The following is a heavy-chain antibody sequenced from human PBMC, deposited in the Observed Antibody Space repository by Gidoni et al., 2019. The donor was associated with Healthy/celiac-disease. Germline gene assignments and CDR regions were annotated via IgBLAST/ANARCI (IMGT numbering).Heavy chain of an antibody. CDR1: GFTFSSYG. Sequence: QVQLVESGGGVVQPGRSLRLSCAASGFTFSSYGMHWVRQAPGKGLEWVAVISYDGSNKYYADSVKGRFTISRDNSKNTLYLQMNSLRAEDTAVYYCAKDQQDWFDPWGQGTLVTVSS. J-gene: IGHJ5*02. CDR2: ISYDGSNK. CDR3: AKDQQDWFDP. V-gene: IGHV3-30*18.